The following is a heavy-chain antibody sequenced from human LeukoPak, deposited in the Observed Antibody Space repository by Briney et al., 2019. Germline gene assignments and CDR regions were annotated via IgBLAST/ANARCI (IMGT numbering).Heavy chain of an antibody. V-gene: IGHV4-30-4*01. CDR1: GVSIRSGESF. CDR2: IYNSGSD. Sequence: SETLSLTCAVFGVSIRSGESFSRWIRQPPGKGLEWIGYIYNSGSDPYNPSLESRIRISADTSRKHFSLKLTSVTAADTAVYNCARARPTVVTPEHFQFWGQGTLVTVSS. CDR3: ARARPTVVTPEHFQF. D-gene: IGHD4-23*01. J-gene: IGHJ1*01.